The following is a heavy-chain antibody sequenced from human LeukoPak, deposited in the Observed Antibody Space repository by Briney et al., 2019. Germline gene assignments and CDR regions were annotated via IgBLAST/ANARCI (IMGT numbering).Heavy chain of an antibody. CDR2: IRCKAYGGTT. D-gene: IGHD3-22*01. J-gene: IGHJ4*02. CDR3: TRDVYYYDISLPGY. Sequence: PGRSLILSCTASGFTFGDYAMSWVRQAPGKGLEWVGFIRCKAYGGTTEYAASVKGRFTISRDDSKSIAYLQMNSLKIEDTAVYYCTRDVYYYDISLPGYWGQETLDTVSS. CDR1: GFTFGDYA. V-gene: IGHV3-49*04.